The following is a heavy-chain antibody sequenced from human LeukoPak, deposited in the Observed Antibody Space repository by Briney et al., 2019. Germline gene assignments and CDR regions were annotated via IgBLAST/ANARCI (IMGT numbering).Heavy chain of an antibody. J-gene: IGHJ4*02. CDR3: AREILAPGKTHDY. V-gene: IGHV3-74*01. Sequence: GGSLRLSCAASGFTFSNYWMHWVRQVPGKGLVWVSRINDDGSATFYADSVKGRFTISSDNAKNTLFLQMNSLSAEDTALYYCAREILAPGKTHDYWGQGTLVTVSS. CDR1: GFTFSNYW. CDR2: INDDGSAT.